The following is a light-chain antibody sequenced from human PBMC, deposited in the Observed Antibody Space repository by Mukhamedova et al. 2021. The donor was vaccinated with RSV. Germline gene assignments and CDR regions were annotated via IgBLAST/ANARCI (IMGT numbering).Light chain of an antibody. Sequence: SDVGGYNYVSWYQQHPGKAPKLMIYDVSNRPSGVSNRFSGSKSGNTASLPISGPQAEDEADYYCSSYTRSSTYVFGTGIKVTVL. J-gene: IGLJ1*01. V-gene: IGLV2-14*04. CDR2: DVS. CDR3: SSYTRSSTYV. CDR1: SDVGGYNY.